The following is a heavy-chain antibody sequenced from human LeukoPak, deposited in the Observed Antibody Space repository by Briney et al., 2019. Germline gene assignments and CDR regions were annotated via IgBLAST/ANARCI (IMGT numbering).Heavy chain of an antibody. D-gene: IGHD2-2*01. CDR2: IKQDGSEK. CDR1: GLTFSRNW. Sequence: GGSLRLSCEASGLTFSRNWMSWVRQAPGKGLEWVANIKQDGSEKYYVDSVKGRFTIAGDNAKNSLYLQMSSLRAEDTAVYYCARVPAAPYYYYYYYMDVWGKGTTVTVSS. V-gene: IGHV3-7*01. CDR3: ARVPAAPYYYYYYYMDV. J-gene: IGHJ6*03.